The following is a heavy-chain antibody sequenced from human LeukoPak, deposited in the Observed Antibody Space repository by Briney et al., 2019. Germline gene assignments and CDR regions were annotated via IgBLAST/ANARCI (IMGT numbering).Heavy chain of an antibody. V-gene: IGHV1-46*01. CDR3: ARDDGGGYVLY. CDR2: INPSGGST. CDR1: GFTFTSYY. D-gene: IGHD5-12*01. Sequence: PGGSLRLSCAASGFTFTSYYMHWVRQAPGQGLEWMGIINPSGGSTSYAQKFQGRVTMTRDTSTSTVYMELSSLRSDDTAEYYCARDDGGGYVLYWGQGTLVTVSS. J-gene: IGHJ4*02.